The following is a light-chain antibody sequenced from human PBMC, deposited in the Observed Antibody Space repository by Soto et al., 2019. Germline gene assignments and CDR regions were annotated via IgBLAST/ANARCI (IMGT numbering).Light chain of an antibody. CDR2: KAS. J-gene: IGKJ1*01. Sequence: DIQMTQSPSTLSASVGDRVTITCRASQSVSIWLAWYQQKPGKAPKLLIYKASSLESGVPSRFSGSGSGTEFTLTISSLQPDDFATHYCQQYNSYTWTFGQGTKVEIK. V-gene: IGKV1-5*03. CDR3: QQYNSYTWT. CDR1: QSVSIW.